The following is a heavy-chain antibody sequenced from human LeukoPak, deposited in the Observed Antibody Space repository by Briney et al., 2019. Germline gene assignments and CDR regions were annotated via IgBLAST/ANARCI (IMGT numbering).Heavy chain of an antibody. CDR1: GFTFSSYA. Sequence: GGSLRLSCAASGFTFSSYAMSWVRQAPGKGLEWGSAICGSGGITYYADSVKGRFTISRDNSKNTLYLQMNSLRAEDTAVYYCAKKVKCRGGSCYTLFDYWGQGTLVTVSS. D-gene: IGHD2-15*01. CDR2: ICGSGGIT. V-gene: IGHV3-23*01. J-gene: IGHJ4*02. CDR3: AKKVKCRGGSCYTLFDY.